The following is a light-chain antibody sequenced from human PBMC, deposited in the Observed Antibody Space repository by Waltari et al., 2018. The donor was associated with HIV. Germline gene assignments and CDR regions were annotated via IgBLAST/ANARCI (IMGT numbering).Light chain of an antibody. V-gene: IGLV1-47*01. Sequence: SCSGNTSNIGSHYVFWYQHLPGTAPKLLIHRNDHRPSGVPDRFSGSTSGTSASLAISGLRSEDEADYDCVTGDDSLRGVVFGGGTKVAVL. CDR3: VTGDDSLRGVV. J-gene: IGLJ2*01. CDR1: TSNIGSHY. CDR2: RND.